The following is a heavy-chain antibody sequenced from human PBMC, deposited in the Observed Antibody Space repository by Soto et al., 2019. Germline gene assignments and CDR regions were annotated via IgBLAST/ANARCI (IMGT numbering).Heavy chain of an antibody. CDR1: GASISYGGFS. J-gene: IGHJ4*02. CDR3: ARGGGYDSFDY. V-gene: IGHV4-30-2*06. D-gene: IGHD5-12*01. CDR2: ISHLENT. Sequence: SETLSLTCAVSGASISYGGFSWSWIRQSPGKGLEWIGYISHLENTYLHPSFKSRLTMSIDRTRNQFSLKLSSVTAADMAVYYCARGGGYDSFDYWGQGVLVTVSS.